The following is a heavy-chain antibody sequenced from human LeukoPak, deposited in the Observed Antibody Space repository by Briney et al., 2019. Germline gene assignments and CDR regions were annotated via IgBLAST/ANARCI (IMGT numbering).Heavy chain of an antibody. CDR3: AKDRAKPWTYYDSSGR. CDR1: DGSFSSYY. D-gene: IGHD3-22*01. Sequence: SETLSLTCTVSDGSFSSYYWTWIRQPAGKGLEWIGRIYISGSANYNPSLNSRVTMSVDTSKSQFSLKLSSVTAADTAVYYCAKDRAKPWTYYDSSGRWGQGTLVTVSS. J-gene: IGHJ4*02. V-gene: IGHV4-4*07. CDR2: IYISGSA.